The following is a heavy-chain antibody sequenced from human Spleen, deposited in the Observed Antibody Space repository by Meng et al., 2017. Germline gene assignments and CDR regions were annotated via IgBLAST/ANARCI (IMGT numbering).Heavy chain of an antibody. CDR3: ARGPLTRGDIAWFDP. V-gene: IGHV4-34*01. CDR1: GGSFSDYY. J-gene: IGHJ5*02. Sequence: QVQLQQWGAGLLKPSETLSLTCVVSGGSFSDYYWSWIRQPPGKGLEWIGEINHSGSTNYNPSLESRATISVDTSQNNLSLKLSSVTAADSAVYYCARGPLTRGDIAWFDPWGQGTLVTVSS. CDR2: INHSGST. D-gene: IGHD2-21*02.